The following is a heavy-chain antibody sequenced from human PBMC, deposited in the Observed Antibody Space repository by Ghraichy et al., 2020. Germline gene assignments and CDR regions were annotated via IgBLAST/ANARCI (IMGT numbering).Heavy chain of an antibody. J-gene: IGHJ5*02. CDR1: GFTFSTYW. Sequence: GGSLRLSCAASGFTFSTYWMHWVRQGPGKGLEWVSRINLDGSETIYADSVKGRFTISRGNAKNTLYLQMNSLRAEDTAMYYCALRGYRTADWFDPWGQGTLVTVSS. V-gene: IGHV3-74*01. CDR2: INLDGSET. CDR3: ALRGYRTADWFDP. D-gene: IGHD5-18*01.